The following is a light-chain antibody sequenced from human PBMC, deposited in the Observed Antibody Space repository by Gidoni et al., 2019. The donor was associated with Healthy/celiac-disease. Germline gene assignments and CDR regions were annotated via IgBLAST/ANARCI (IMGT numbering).Light chain of an antibody. CDR3: QQYYSTPPT. CDR1: QSVLYSSNNKNY. V-gene: IGKV4-1*01. Sequence: DIVMTQSPDSLAVSLGERATINCKSSQSVLYSSNNKNYLAWYHQKPGQPPKLLIYWASTRESGVPDRFSGSGSGTGFTLTISSLQAEDVAVYYCQQYYSTPPTFGQGTRLEIK. J-gene: IGKJ5*01. CDR2: WAS.